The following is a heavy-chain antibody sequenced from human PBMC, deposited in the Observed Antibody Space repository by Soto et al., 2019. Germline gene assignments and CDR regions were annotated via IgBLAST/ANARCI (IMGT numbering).Heavy chain of an antibody. CDR1: SISVTNVF. V-gene: IGHV4-39*01. D-gene: IGHD1-20*01. CDR2: IDYSGTA. Sequence: SISVTNVFWGWVSQPPGKGLVWIGNIDYSGTAYFSPSLATRVTFHVDTSKNQFSLTLYSVTAADTAVSYCASITGRHLDYWGQGILVTVSS. J-gene: IGHJ4*02. CDR3: ASITGRHLDY.